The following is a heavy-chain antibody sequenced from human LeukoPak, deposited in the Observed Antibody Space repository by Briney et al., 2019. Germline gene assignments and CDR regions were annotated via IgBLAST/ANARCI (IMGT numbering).Heavy chain of an antibody. CDR3: ASGELARDIYYYYYGMDV. Sequence: SVKVSCKASGGTLSSYAISWVRQAPGQGLEWMGRIIPILGIANYAQKFQGRVTITADKSTSTAYMELSSLRSEDTAVYYCASGELARDIYYYYYGMDVWGQGTTVTVSS. V-gene: IGHV1-69*04. CDR2: IIPILGIA. CDR1: GGTLSSYA. D-gene: IGHD1-7*01. J-gene: IGHJ6*02.